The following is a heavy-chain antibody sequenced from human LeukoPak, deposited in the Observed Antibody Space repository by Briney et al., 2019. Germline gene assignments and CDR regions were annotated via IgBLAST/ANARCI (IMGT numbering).Heavy chain of an antibody. D-gene: IGHD2-15*01. CDR3: AREEAYCSGTSCFRFFDY. CDR2: ISSGGSIF. Sequence: PGGSLRLSCAASGFTFSSYEINWVRQAPGKGLEWISYISSGGSIFYNADSVMGRFTISRDNAKNSLYLQMNSLRAEDTAVYYCAREEAYCSGTSCFRFFDYWGQGTLVSVSP. V-gene: IGHV3-48*03. CDR1: GFTFSSYE. J-gene: IGHJ4*02.